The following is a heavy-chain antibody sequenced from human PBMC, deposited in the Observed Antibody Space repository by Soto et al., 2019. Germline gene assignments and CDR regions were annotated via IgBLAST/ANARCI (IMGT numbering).Heavy chain of an antibody. CDR1: GASIYNGGYF. CDR2: IHNIGSP. CDR3: ARGSTTENVDS. Sequence: QVQLQESGPGLVRPSQTLSLTCSVSGASIYNGGYFWSWIRQSPGKGLEWIGHIHNIGSPYNNPSLKRRVTISADTSMNQFSLALTSVTAADTAMYYCARGSTTENVDSWGQGILVTVSS. V-gene: IGHV4-30-4*01. J-gene: IGHJ4*02.